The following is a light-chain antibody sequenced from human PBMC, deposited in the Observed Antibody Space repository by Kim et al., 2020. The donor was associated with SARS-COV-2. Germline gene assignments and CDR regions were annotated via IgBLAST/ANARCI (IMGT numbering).Light chain of an antibody. CDR2: QDT. V-gene: IGLV3-1*01. CDR1: KLEQKY. CDR3: QAWGSHGV. J-gene: IGLJ2*01. Sequence: SYELTQPPSVSVSPGQTAIITCSGHKLEQKYASWYQQKQGQSPVLVIYQDTKRPSGIPERFSGSNSGNTATLTISGTQAMDEADHHCQAWGSHGVFG.